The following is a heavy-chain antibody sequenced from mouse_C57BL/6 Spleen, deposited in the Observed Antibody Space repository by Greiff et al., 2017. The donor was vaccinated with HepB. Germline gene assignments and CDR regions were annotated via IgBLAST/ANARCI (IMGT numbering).Heavy chain of an antibody. J-gene: IGHJ4*01. CDR3: ARALYDYGYAMDY. CDR2: IYPGGGYT. CDR1: GYTFTNYW. Sequence: VQRVESGAELVRPGTSVKMSCKASGYTFTNYWIGWAKQRPGHGLEWIGDIYPGGGYTNYNEKFKGKATLTADKSSSTAYMQFSSLTSEDSAIYYCARALYDYGYAMDYWGQGTSVTVSS. D-gene: IGHD2-4*01. V-gene: IGHV1-63*01.